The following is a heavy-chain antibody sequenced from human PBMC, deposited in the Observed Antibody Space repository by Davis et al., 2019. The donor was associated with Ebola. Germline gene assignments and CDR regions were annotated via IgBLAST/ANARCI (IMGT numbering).Heavy chain of an antibody. V-gene: IGHV3-7*01. Sequence: GALRLSCAASGFTFSTYYITWVRQAPGKGLEWVATIPHVGSEKYYVDSVYGRFTSSRDNAKNSVYLQMNSLRAEDTAVYYCARDWAGLDVWGKGTTVTVSS. CDR1: GFTFSTYY. CDR3: ARDWAGLDV. J-gene: IGHJ6*04. CDR2: IPHVGSEK. D-gene: IGHD3-16*01.